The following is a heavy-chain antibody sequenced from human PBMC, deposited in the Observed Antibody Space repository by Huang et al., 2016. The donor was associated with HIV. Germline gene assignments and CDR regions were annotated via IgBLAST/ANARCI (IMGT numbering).Heavy chain of an antibody. J-gene: IGHJ4*02. D-gene: IGHD3-22*01. Sequence: VQLVESGGGLIQPGGSLRLSFAASVFTVSSNYMSWVRQAPGKGLEWVAVIYGGGTTHYSDTVKGRYTISRDSSENTLHLQMNSLRSEDTALYYCARAIDGSGYYGIGSWGQGTLVTVSS. CDR3: ARAIDGSGYYGIGS. CDR1: VFTVSSNY. CDR2: IYGGGTT. V-gene: IGHV3-53*01.